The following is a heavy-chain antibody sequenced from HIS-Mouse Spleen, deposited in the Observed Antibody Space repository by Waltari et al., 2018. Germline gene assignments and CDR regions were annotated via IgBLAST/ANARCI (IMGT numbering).Heavy chain of an antibody. Sequence: QVTLRESGPALVKPTQTLTLTCTFSGFSLSTSGMCVSWIRQPPGKALEWLARIDWDDDKYYRTSLKTRLTISKDTSKNLVVLTMTNMDPVDTATYYCARIAEGYSSGWYAFDYWGQGTLVTVSS. V-gene: IGHV2-70*15. J-gene: IGHJ4*02. CDR3: ARIAEGYSSGWYAFDY. D-gene: IGHD6-19*01. CDR1: GFSLSTSGMC. CDR2: IDWDDDK.